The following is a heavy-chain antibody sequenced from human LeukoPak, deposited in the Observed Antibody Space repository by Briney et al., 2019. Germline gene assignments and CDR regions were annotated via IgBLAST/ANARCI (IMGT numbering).Heavy chain of an antibody. Sequence: SETLSLTCAVYGGSFSGYYWSWIRQPPGKGLEWIGYIYYSGSTNYNPSLKSRVTISVDTSKNQFSLKLSSVTAADTAVYYCARLGRYYDFWSGYYQPYAFDIWGQGTMVTVSS. CDR3: ARLGRYYDFWSGYYQPYAFDI. D-gene: IGHD3-3*01. CDR1: GGSFSGYY. CDR2: IYYSGST. J-gene: IGHJ3*02. V-gene: IGHV4-59*08.